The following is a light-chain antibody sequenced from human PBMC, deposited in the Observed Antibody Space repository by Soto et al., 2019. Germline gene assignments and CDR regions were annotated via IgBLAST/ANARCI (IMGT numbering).Light chain of an antibody. CDR3: QQYAGSPIT. CDR1: QSVSINY. CDR2: GAS. Sequence: IVLTQSPGTLSLPPGERASLSCRTSQSVSINYLGWFQQKPGQAPRLLIYGASNRATGIPDRFSSSGSGTDFTLTISRLEPEDFAVYYCQQYAGSPITFGQGTRLEIK. V-gene: IGKV3-20*01. J-gene: IGKJ5*01.